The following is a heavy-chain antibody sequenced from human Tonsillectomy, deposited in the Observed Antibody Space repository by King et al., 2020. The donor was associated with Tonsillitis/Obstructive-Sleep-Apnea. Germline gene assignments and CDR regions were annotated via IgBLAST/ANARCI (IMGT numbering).Heavy chain of an antibody. CDR1: GFTFDDYG. J-gene: IGHJ4*02. D-gene: IGHD2-2*02. Sequence: AQLVQSGGGVVRPGGSLRLSCAASGFTFDDYGMSWVRQAPGKGLEWVSGINWNGGSTGYADSVKGRFTISRDNAKNSLYLQMNSLRAEDTALYYCARVGCSSTSCYIDYWGQGTLVTVSS. CDR2: INWNGGST. V-gene: IGHV3-20*04. CDR3: ARVGCSSTSCYIDY.